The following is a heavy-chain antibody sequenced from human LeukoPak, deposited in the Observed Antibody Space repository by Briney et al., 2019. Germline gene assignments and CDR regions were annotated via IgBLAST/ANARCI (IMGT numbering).Heavy chain of an antibody. CDR3: AGDLCCSSTSCYQCYYYYYGMDV. CDR2: ISYDGSNK. D-gene: IGHD2-2*01. J-gene: IGHJ6*02. CDR1: GFTFSSYA. Sequence: GRSLRLSCAASGFTFSSYAMHWVRQAPGKGLEWVAVISYDGSNKYYADSVKGRFTISRDNSKNTLYLQMNSLRAEDTAVYYCAGDLCCSSTSCYQCYYYYYGMDVWGQGTTVTVSS. V-gene: IGHV3-30-3*01.